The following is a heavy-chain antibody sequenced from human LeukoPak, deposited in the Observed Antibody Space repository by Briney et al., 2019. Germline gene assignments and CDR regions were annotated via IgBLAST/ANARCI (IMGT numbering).Heavy chain of an antibody. V-gene: IGHV3-23*01. D-gene: IGHD6-25*01. J-gene: IGHJ5*02. CDR2: ISGSGGST. CDR3: AKLIAATGGPNLA. Sequence: GGSLRLSCAASGFTFSAYAMSWVRQAPGKGLEWVSAISGSGGSTYYADSVQGRFTISRDNSKNTLYLQMNSLRAEDTAIYYCAKLIAATGGPNLAWGQGTLVTVSS. CDR1: GFTFSAYA.